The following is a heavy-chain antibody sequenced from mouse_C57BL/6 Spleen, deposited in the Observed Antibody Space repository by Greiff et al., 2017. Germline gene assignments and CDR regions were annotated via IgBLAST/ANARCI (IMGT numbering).Heavy chain of an antibody. V-gene: IGHV5-17*01. CDR3: ARDNWDYFDY. D-gene: IGHD4-1*02. CDR2: ISSGSSTI. J-gene: IGHJ2*01. CDR1: GFTFSDYG. Sequence: EVKLMESGGGLVKPGGSLKLSCAASGFTFSDYGMHWVRQAPEKGLEWVAYISSGSSTIYYADTVKGRFTISRDNAKNTLFLQMTSLRSEDTAMYYCARDNWDYFDYWGQGTTLTVSS.